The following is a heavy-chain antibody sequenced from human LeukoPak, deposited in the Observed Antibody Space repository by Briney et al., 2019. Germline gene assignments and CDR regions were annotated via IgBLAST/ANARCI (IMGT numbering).Heavy chain of an antibody. CDR2: LIPILGTA. D-gene: IGHD6-6*01. V-gene: IGHV1-69*13. CDR3: ARGLLDSSSPRPFDY. CDR1: GGTFSSHT. Sequence: SLKVSCKACGGTFSSHTISWVRQAPGQGLEWMGGLIPILGTANYAQKFQGRVTITADGSTSTAYMELNSLRSGDTAMYYCARGLLDSSSPRPFDYWGQGTLVTVSS. J-gene: IGHJ4*02.